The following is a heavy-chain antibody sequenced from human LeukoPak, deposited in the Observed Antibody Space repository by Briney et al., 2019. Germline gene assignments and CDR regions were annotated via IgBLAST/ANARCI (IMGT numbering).Heavy chain of an antibody. V-gene: IGHV4-4*08. J-gene: IGHJ5*02. D-gene: IGHD3-10*01. CDR3: ARGVLWFGELFP. Sequence: SETLSLTCTVSGGSISSYYWSWIRQPPGKGLEWIGRIYTSGSTNYNPSLKSRVTISVDTSKNQFSLKLSSVTAADTAVYYCARGVLWFGELFPWGQGTLVTVSS. CDR1: GGSISSYY. CDR2: IYTSGST.